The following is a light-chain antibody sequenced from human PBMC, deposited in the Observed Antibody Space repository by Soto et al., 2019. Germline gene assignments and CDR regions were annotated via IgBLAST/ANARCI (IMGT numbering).Light chain of an antibody. V-gene: IGKV1-5*03. CDR3: QEYKTGPGYN. Sequence: DIQMTQSPSTLSASVGDRVTITRRASQSFGRWLAWYQQKPGKAPELLIYKTSTLERGVPSRFSGSGSGTEFTLTISSLQPDDFATYYCQEYKTGPGYNFGQGTRLEIK. CDR2: KTS. J-gene: IGKJ2*01. CDR1: QSFGRW.